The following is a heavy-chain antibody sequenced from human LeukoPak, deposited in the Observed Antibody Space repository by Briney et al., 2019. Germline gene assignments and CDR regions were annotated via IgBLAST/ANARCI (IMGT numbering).Heavy chain of an antibody. V-gene: IGHV4-59*07. CDR3: ARSEGVYYGSGSSGSYYPYWFDP. J-gene: IGHJ5*02. CDR2: IFYSGTT. D-gene: IGHD3-10*01. Sequence: SDTLSLTCTVSGGSLSPYYWSWIRQPPGKGLEWIGYIFYSGTTKYNPSLTSRVTISVDTSKNQFSPRLSSVTAADAAMYYCARSEGVYYGSGSSGSYYPYWFDPWGQGTRVTVSS. CDR1: GGSLSPYY.